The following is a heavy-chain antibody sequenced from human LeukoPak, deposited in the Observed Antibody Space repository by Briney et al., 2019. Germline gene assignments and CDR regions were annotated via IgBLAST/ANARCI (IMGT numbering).Heavy chain of an antibody. V-gene: IGHV3-21*01. J-gene: IGHJ4*02. CDR1: GFTFSSYS. D-gene: IGHD2/OR15-2a*01. Sequence: PGGSLRLSCAASGFTFSSYSMNWVRQAPGKGLEWVSSISSSSSYIHYADSVKGRFTISRDNAKNSLYLQMNSLRAEDTAVYYCANRDSTTGGDYWGQGTLVTVSS. CDR2: ISSSSSYI. CDR3: ANRDSTTGGDY.